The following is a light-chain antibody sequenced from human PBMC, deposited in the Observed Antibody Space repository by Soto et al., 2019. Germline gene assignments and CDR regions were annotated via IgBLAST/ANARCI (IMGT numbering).Light chain of an antibody. CDR2: DVT. CDR3: CSYAGSYTWV. Sequence: QSALTQPRSVSASPGQSVTISCTGANSDVGDSDYLSWYQQHPGTAPKLMIYDVTKRPSGVPDRFFGSKSGNTASLTISGIQAEDEADYFCCSYAGSYTWVFGGGTKVTVL. J-gene: IGLJ3*02. CDR1: NSDVGDSDY. V-gene: IGLV2-11*01.